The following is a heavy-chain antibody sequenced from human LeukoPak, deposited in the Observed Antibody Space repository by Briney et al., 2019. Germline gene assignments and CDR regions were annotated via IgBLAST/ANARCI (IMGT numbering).Heavy chain of an antibody. J-gene: IGHJ5*02. V-gene: IGHV3-7*03. D-gene: IGHD3-10*01. Sequence: GGSLRLSCAASGFNFSSYSMNWVRQAPGKGLEWVANIKQDGGEKHYVDSVKDRFTISRVNAKNSLILQMNSLRVEDTALYYCAHGALGQFLSWGQGTLVTVSS. CDR3: AHGALGQFLS. CDR2: IKQDGGEK. CDR1: GFNFSSYS.